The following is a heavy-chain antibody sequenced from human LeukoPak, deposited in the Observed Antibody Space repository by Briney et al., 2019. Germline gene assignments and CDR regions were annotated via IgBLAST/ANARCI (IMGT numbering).Heavy chain of an antibody. J-gene: IGHJ5*02. D-gene: IGHD5-18*01. CDR2: INPSGGST. Sequence: ASVKVSCKASGYTFTGYYMHWVRQAPGQGLEWMGLINPSGGSTRYAQKFQGRVTMTRDMSTSTVYMELSSLRSEDTAVYYCARALPHRRLMDTAMEQHWFDPWGQGTLVTVSS. V-gene: IGHV1-46*01. CDR1: GYTFTGYY. CDR3: ARALPHRRLMDTAMEQHWFDP.